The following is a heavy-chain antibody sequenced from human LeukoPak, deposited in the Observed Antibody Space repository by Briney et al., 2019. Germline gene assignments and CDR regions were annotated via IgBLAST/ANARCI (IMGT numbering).Heavy chain of an antibody. CDR3: ARGSNYDFWSGYYYYYMDV. J-gene: IGHJ6*03. CDR1: GGSISSYY. Sequence: SETLSLTCTVSGGSISSYYWSWIRQPAGKGLEWIGRIYTSGSTNYNPSLKSRVTISVDTSKNQFSLKLSSVTAADTAVYYCARGSNYDFWSGYYYYYMDVWGKGTTVTVSS. CDR2: IYTSGST. D-gene: IGHD3-3*01. V-gene: IGHV4-4*07.